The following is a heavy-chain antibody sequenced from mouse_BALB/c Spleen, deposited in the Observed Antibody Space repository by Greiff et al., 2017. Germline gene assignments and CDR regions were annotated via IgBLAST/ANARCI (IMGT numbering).Heavy chain of an antibody. CDR1: GYSITSDYA. Sequence: DVQLQESGPGLVKPSQSLSLTCTVTGYSITSDYAWNWIRQFPGNKLEWMGYISYSGSTSYNPSLKSRISITRDTSKNQFFLQLNSVTTEDTATYYCARQPQLGRRGYFDVWGAGTTVTVSS. V-gene: IGHV3-2*02. CDR2: ISYSGST. J-gene: IGHJ1*01. CDR3: ARQPQLGRRGYFDV. D-gene: IGHD4-1*02.